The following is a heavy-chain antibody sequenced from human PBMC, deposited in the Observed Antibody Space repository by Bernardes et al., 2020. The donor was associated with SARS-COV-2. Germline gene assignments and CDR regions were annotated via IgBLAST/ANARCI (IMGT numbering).Heavy chain of an antibody. D-gene: IGHD2-21*01. Sequence: SVPTLVKPTQTLTLTCTFSGFSLSTSGVGVGWIRQPPGKALEWLALIYWDDDKRYSPSLKSRLTITKDTSKNQVVLTMTNMDPVDTATYYCAHRSYQNCGGDCYDYWGQGTLVTVSS. V-gene: IGHV2-5*02. J-gene: IGHJ4*02. CDR1: GFSLSTSGVG. CDR2: IYWDDDK. CDR3: AHRSYQNCGGDCYDY.